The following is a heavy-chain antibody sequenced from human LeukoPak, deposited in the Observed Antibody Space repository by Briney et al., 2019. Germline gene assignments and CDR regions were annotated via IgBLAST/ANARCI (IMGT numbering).Heavy chain of an antibody. Sequence: GGSLRLSCAASGFTFSSYAMHWVRQAPGKGLEWVAVISYDGSNKYYADSVKGRFTISRDNSKNTLYLQMNSLRTEDTAVYYCAKDGSTVTFRRGYFQHWGQGTLVTVSS. CDR3: AKDGSTVTFRRGYFQH. CDR2: ISYDGSNK. D-gene: IGHD4-17*01. J-gene: IGHJ1*01. V-gene: IGHV3-30-3*01. CDR1: GFTFSSYA.